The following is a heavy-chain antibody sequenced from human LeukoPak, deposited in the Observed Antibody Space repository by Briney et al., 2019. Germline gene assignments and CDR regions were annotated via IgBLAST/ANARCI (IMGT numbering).Heavy chain of an antibody. J-gene: IGHJ4*02. CDR2: IYSGGST. Sequence: GGSLRLSCAASGFTVSSNYMSWVRQAPWKGLEWVSVIYSGGSTYYADSVKGRFTISRDNSKNTLYLQMNSLRAEDTAVYYCARSPLWFGENYFDYWGQGTLVTVSS. V-gene: IGHV3-53*01. D-gene: IGHD3-10*01. CDR1: GFTVSSNY. CDR3: ARSPLWFGENYFDY.